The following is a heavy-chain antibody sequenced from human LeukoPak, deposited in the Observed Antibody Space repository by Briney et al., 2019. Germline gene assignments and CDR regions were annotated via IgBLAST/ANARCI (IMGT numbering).Heavy chain of an antibody. CDR1: GFTFSNYV. CDR2: ISGGGNST. V-gene: IGHV3-21*01. D-gene: IGHD3-22*01. Sequence: GGSLRLSCAASGFTFSNYVMTWVRQAPGKGLEWVSAISGGGNSTYYADSVKGRFTISRDNAKNSLYLQMNSLRAEDTAVYYCARDVYYYDSSGFDPWGQGTLVTVSS. J-gene: IGHJ5*02. CDR3: ARDVYYYDSSGFDP.